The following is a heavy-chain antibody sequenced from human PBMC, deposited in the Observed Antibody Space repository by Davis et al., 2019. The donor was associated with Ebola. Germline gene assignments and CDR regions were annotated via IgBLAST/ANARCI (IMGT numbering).Heavy chain of an antibody. D-gene: IGHD3-9*01. V-gene: IGHV3-48*03. Sequence: GESLKISCAASGFTFSSYEMNWVRQAPGKGLEWVSYISSSGSTIYYADSVKGRFTISRDNAKNSLYLQMNSLRAEDTAVYYCARSNPTLLFDWLCFDYWGQGTLVTVSS. CDR1: GFTFSSYE. CDR2: ISSSGSTI. J-gene: IGHJ4*02. CDR3: ARSNPTLLFDWLCFDY.